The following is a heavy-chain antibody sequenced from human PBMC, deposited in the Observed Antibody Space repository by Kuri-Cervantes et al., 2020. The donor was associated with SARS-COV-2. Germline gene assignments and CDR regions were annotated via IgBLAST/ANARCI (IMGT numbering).Heavy chain of an antibody. J-gene: IGHJ4*02. CDR2: IAYDGSNK. CDR1: GFTFSSYG. Sequence: LSLTCAASGFTFSSYGMHWVRQAPGKGLEWVAVIAYDGSNKYYGNSVKGRFTISRDNSKNTLYLQMDSLRVEDTAVYYCVKDFWSGYPTYYFDYWGQGTQVTVSS. CDR3: VKDFWSGYPTYYFDY. D-gene: IGHD3-3*01. V-gene: IGHV3-30*18.